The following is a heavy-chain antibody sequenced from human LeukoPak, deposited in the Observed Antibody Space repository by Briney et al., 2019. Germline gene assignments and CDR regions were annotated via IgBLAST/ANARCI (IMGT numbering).Heavy chain of an antibody. Sequence: PGGSLRLSCGASGFTFSRYAMSWVRQAPGKGLQWVSEIGGSGGAIYYADSVKGRFTISRDNSKNTLFLEMNSLRAEDTAVYYCAKSGYNRFDYWGQGTRVTVSS. CDR1: GFTFSRYA. V-gene: IGHV3-23*01. J-gene: IGHJ4*02. D-gene: IGHD5-24*01. CDR2: IGGSGGAI. CDR3: AKSGYNRFDY.